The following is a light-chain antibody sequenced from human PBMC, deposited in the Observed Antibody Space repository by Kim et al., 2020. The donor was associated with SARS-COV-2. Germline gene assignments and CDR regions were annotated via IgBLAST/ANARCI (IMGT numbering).Light chain of an antibody. CDR1: QSLTSFH. J-gene: IGKJ1*01. Sequence: EIVLTQSPGTLSLSPGERATLSCRASQSLTSFHLAWCRQKPGQTPRLVIYDASSRATGIPDRFSGSQSGTDCTLTISRLEPEEGAVYYCQQYRSSPWTFGQGTKVDIK. V-gene: IGKV3-20*01. CDR3: QQYRSSPWT. CDR2: DAS.